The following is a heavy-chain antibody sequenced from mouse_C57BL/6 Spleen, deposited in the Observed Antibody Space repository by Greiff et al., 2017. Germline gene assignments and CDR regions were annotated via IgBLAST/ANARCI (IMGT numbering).Heavy chain of an antibody. CDR2: IDPENGDT. CDR3: TTYNYGRGGVEY. V-gene: IGHV14-4*01. J-gene: IGHJ2*01. CDR1: GFNIKDDY. Sequence: VQLKQSGAELVRPGASVKLSCTASGFNIKDDYMHWVKQRPEQGLEWIGWIDPENGDTEYASKFQGKATITADTSSNTAYLQLSSLTSEDTAVYYSTTYNYGRGGVEYWGQGTTLTVSS. D-gene: IGHD1-1*01.